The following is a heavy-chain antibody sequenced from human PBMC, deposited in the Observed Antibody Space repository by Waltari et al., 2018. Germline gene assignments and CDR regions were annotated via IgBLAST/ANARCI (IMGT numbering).Heavy chain of an antibody. J-gene: IGHJ5*01. CDR1: GDSVPRGTYY. CDR3: ARAFGSGSYAWFDS. Sequence: QLQLQESGPGLVKPSETLSLTCSVSGDSVPRGTYYWGWLRQPPRKGLEWIGIMFYRGSSYSNPSLKSRVNISVDTSKNQFSLKLSSVAAADTAVYYCARAFGSGSYAWFDSWGQGTLVTVSS. V-gene: IGHV4-39*01. CDR2: MFYRGSS. D-gene: IGHD3-10*01.